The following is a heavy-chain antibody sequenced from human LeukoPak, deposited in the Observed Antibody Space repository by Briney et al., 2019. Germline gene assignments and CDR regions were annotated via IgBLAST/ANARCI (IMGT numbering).Heavy chain of an antibody. CDR2: ISSSSSYI. CDR3: AKEEGCSGGSCYSWWYTIDY. J-gene: IGHJ4*02. Sequence: PGGSLRLSCAASGFTFNTYNMNWVRQAPGKGLEWVSSISSSSSYIYYADSVKGRFTISRDNSKNTLYLQMNSLRAEDTAVYYCAKEEGCSGGSCYSWWYTIDYWGQGTLVTVSS. CDR1: GFTFNTYN. V-gene: IGHV3-21*01. D-gene: IGHD2-15*01.